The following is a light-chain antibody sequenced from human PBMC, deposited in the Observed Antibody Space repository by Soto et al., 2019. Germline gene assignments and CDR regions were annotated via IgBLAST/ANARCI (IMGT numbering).Light chain of an antibody. CDR2: DVS. V-gene: IGLV2-14*01. J-gene: IGLJ1*01. CDR3: SSYTSSSTYV. CDR1: SSDVGGYNY. Sequence: QSALNQPASVSGSPGQSITISCTGTSSDVGGYNYVSWYQQHPGKAPKLMIYDVSNRPSGVSNRFSGSKSGNTATLTISGLQAEDEADYYRSSYTSSSTYVFGTGTKVTVL.